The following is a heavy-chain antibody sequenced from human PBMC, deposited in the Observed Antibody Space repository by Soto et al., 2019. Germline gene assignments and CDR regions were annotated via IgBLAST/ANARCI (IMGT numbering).Heavy chain of an antibody. CDR3: ARNQMVATILYPFDY. CDR2: IYYSGST. CDR1: GGSISSGDDY. V-gene: IGHV4-30-4*01. Sequence: SETLSLTCTVSGGSISSGDDYWSWIRQPPGKGLEWIGYIYYSGSTYYNPSLKSRVTISVDTSRNQFSLKLSSVTAADTDVYYCARNQMVATILYPFDYWGQGTLVTVSS. J-gene: IGHJ4*02. D-gene: IGHD5-12*01.